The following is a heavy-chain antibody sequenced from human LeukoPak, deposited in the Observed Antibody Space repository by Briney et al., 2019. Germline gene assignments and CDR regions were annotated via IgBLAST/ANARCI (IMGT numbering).Heavy chain of an antibody. CDR3: ARPTFIGMANDAFDI. CDR2: INPNGGGS. D-gene: IGHD6-19*01. J-gene: IGHJ3*02. Sequence: ASVKVSCKASGYTFTGYYVHWVRQAPGQGLEWMGWINPNGGGSNFARKFQGRVTMTRDTSISTAYMELSSLRSDDTAVYYCARPTFIGMANDAFDIWGQGTMITVSS. V-gene: IGHV1-2*02. CDR1: GYTFTGYY.